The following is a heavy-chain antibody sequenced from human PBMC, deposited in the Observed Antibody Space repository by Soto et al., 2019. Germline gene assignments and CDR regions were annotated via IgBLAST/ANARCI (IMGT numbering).Heavy chain of an antibody. CDR3: ARGFESGTSLLNS. D-gene: IGHD6-6*01. Sequence: GQQQQWGAGLLKPSETLSLTCAVYGGSFSAYYGSWIRQPPGKGLEWIGEINHGGNTNYNPSLKSRVSMSIDTSKNHFSLSLTSVTAADTAIYYCARGFESGTSLLNSWGLGTLVTVSS. CDR1: GGSFSAYY. V-gene: IGHV4-34*02. CDR2: INHGGNT. J-gene: IGHJ5*02.